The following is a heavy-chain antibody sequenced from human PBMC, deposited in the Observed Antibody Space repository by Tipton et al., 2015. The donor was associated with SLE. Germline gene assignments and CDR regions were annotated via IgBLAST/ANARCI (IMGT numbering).Heavy chain of an antibody. V-gene: IGHV4-61*09. D-gene: IGHD4-17*01. CDR3: ARDGAYGDFYFDY. CDR2: IYTSENI. CDR1: GGSIRSATYY. Sequence: TLSLTCTVPGGSIRSATYYWSWIRQPAGKGLEWIGHIYTSENINYNPSLKSRVTISVDTSKNQFSLKLTSVTAADTAVYYCARDGAYGDFYFDYWGQGMLVTVSS. J-gene: IGHJ4*02.